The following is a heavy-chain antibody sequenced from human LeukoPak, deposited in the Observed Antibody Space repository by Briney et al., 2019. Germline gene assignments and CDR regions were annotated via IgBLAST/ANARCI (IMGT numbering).Heavy chain of an antibody. CDR3: ARDLGATIFDFDY. CDR1: RFTFSSYA. CDR2: ISGSSDRT. Sequence: GGSLRLSCAASRFTFSSYAMSWVRQAPGKGLEWVSSISGSSDRTFYADSVKGRFTISRDNSKNTLFLQMNTLRAEDTAVYYCARDLGATIFDFDYWGQGTLVTVSS. V-gene: IGHV3-23*01. J-gene: IGHJ4*02. D-gene: IGHD1-26*01.